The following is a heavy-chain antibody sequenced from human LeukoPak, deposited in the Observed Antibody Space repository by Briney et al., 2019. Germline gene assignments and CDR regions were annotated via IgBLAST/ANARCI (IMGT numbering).Heavy chain of an antibody. CDR3: ARYQLTTLLAFDI. D-gene: IGHD4-11*01. J-gene: IGHJ3*02. CDR2: IYSGGST. CDR1: GFTFSSYG. Sequence: GRSLRLSCAASGFTFSSYGMHWVRQAPGKGLEWVSVIYSGGSTYYADSVKGRFTISRDNSKNTLYLQMNSLRAEDTAVYYCARYQLTTLLAFDIWGQGTMVTVSS. V-gene: IGHV3-66*01.